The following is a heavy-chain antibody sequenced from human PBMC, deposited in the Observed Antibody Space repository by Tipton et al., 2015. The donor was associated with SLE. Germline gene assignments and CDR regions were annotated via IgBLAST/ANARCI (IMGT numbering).Heavy chain of an antibody. Sequence: GSLRLSCAASGFTFGSCSVNWVRQAPGKGLEWVSSISSSSSYIYFADSVKGRFTISRDNAKNSLYLRMNSLRAEDTAVYYCARDGGSSYGMDVWGQGTTVAVS. CDR3: ARDGGSSYGMDV. J-gene: IGHJ6*02. CDR1: GFTFGSCS. V-gene: IGHV3-21*03. D-gene: IGHD6-13*01. CDR2: ISSSSSYI.